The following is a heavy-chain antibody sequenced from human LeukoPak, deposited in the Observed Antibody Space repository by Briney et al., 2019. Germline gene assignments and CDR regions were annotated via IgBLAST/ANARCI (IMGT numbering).Heavy chain of an antibody. CDR1: GGSFSGYY. V-gene: IGHV4-34*01. CDR2: INHSGST. J-gene: IGHJ6*04. D-gene: IGHD1-26*01. Sequence: SETLSLTCAVYGGSFSGYYWSWIRQPPGKGLEWIGEINHSGSTNYNPSLKSRVTISVDTSKNQFSLKLSSVTAADTAVYYCARGREGPANYYGMDGWGKGTTVTVSS. CDR3: ARGREGPANYYGMDG.